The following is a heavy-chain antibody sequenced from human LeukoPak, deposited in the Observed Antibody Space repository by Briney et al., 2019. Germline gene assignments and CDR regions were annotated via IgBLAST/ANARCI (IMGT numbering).Heavy chain of an antibody. CDR2: TYGDGST. D-gene: IGHD1-14*01. J-gene: IGHJ2*01. CDR1: GFTVSGNY. CDR3: ASRGSGHRNWYFDL. V-gene: IGHV3-66*01. Sequence: PGGSLRLSCAASGFTVSGNYMTWVRQAPGKGLEWVSVTYGDGSTSYADSAKDRFTISRDISKNTFFLQMNNLRAEDTAVYYCASRGSGHRNWYFDLWGRGTLVTVSS.